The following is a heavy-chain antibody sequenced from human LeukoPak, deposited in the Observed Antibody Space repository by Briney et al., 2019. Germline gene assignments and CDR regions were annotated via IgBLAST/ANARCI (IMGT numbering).Heavy chain of an antibody. CDR3: AKDTSIGRYCTNGVCSPFDY. CDR1: GFTFSSYA. D-gene: IGHD2-8*01. V-gene: IGHV3-23*01. Sequence: GGSLRLSCAASGFTFSSYAMSWARQAPGKGLEWVSGIGDSGGGTYYADSVKGRFTISRDNSKNTLYLQMNSLRADDTAVYYCAKDTSIGRYCTNGVCSPFDYWGQGTLVTVSS. CDR2: IGDSGGGT. J-gene: IGHJ4*02.